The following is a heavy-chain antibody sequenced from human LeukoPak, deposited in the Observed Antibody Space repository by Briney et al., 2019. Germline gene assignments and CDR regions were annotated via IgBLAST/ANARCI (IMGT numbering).Heavy chain of an antibody. CDR2: ISSSSSTI. V-gene: IGHV3-48*04. D-gene: IGHD1-1*01. CDR1: GFTFSSYS. Sequence: PGGSLRLSCAASGFTFSSYSMNWVRQAPGKGLEWVSYISSSSSTIYYADSVKGRFTISRDNANNSLYLQMSSLRAEDTAVYYCARQDVAWNDVYWFDPWGQGTLVTVSS. CDR3: ARQDVAWNDVYWFDP. J-gene: IGHJ5*02.